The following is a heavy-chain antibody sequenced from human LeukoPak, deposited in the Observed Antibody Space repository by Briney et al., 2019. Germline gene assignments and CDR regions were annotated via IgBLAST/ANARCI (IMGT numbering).Heavy chain of an antibody. V-gene: IGHV6-1*01. J-gene: IGHJ4*02. D-gene: IGHD4-17*01. CDR3: ARERTVSHAFKNFDY. CDR2: TYYRSKWYN. Sequence: SQTLSLTCAISGDSVSSNSAAWNWSRQSPSRGLEWLGRTYYRSKWYNDYAVSVKSRITINPDTSKNQFSLQLNSVTPEDTAVYYCARERTVSHAFKNFDYWGQGTLVTVSS. CDR1: GDSVSSNSAA.